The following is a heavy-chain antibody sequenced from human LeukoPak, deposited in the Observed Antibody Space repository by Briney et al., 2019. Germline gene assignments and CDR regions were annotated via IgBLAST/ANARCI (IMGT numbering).Heavy chain of an antibody. J-gene: IGHJ4*02. V-gene: IGHV1-18*01. CDR3: ARDYGGYYDSSGYPPPGY. D-gene: IGHD3-22*01. CDR2: ISAYNGNT. Sequence: VASVKVSCKASGCTFTSYGISWVRQAPGQGLEWMGWISAYNGNTNYAQKLQGRVTMTTDTSTSTAYMELRSLRSDDTAVYYCARDYGGYYDSSGYPPPGYWGQGTLVTVSS. CDR1: GCTFTSYG.